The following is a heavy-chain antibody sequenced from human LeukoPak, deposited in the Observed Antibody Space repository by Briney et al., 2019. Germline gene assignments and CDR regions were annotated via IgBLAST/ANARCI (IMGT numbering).Heavy chain of an antibody. CDR3: ARRTSHDYGDYWAFDI. Sequence: PSENLSLTCTVYGGSISSSSYYWGWIRQPPGKGLEWIGSIYYSGSTYYNPSLKSRVTISVDTSKNQFSLKLSSVTAADTAVYYCARRTSHDYGDYWAFDIWGQGTMVTVSS. V-gene: IGHV4-39*01. D-gene: IGHD4-17*01. CDR2: IYYSGST. J-gene: IGHJ3*02. CDR1: GGSISSSSYY.